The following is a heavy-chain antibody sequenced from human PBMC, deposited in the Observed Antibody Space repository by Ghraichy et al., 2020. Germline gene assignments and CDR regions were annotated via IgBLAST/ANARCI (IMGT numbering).Heavy chain of an antibody. D-gene: IGHD3-10*01. V-gene: IGHV1-69*10. CDR3: ARAPYYGSGSYSDLLYYYGMDV. J-gene: IGHJ6*02. Sequence: SVKVSCKASGGTFSTYAIIWVRQAPGQGLEWMGGITPISGVTTYAQKFQGRVTFTADKSTGTAYMELSSLRSEDTAFYYCARAPYYGSGSYSDLLYYYGMDVWGQGTTVTVSS. CDR1: GGTFSTYA. CDR2: ITPISGVT.